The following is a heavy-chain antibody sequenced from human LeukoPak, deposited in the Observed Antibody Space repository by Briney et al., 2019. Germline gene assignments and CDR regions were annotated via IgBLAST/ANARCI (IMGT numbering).Heavy chain of an antibody. D-gene: IGHD1-1*01. J-gene: IGHJ5*02. CDR2: IYYSGST. CDR3: ARRRYNWNDGGWFDP. Sequence: PSETLSLTCTVSGGSISSYYWSWIRQPPGKGLEWIGYIYYSGSTNYNPSLKSRVTISVETSKNQFSLKLSSVTAADTAVYYCARRRYNWNDGGWFDPWGQGTLVTVSS. CDR1: GGSISSYY. V-gene: IGHV4-59*08.